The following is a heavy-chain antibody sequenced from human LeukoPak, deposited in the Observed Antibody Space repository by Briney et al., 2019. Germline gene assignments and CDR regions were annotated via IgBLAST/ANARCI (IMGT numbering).Heavy chain of an antibody. CDR3: ARGLTLLGYCSSTSCLMNY. V-gene: IGHV3-74*01. CDR1: GFTLSSYW. J-gene: IGHJ4*02. D-gene: IGHD2-2*01. Sequence: GGSLRLSCAVSGFTLSSYWMHWVRQAPGKGLVWVSRNDSDGSTTDYADSVKGRFTISRDNANNTLYLQMNSLRAEDAGVYYCARGLTLLGYCSSTSCLMNYWGQGTLVTVSS. CDR2: NDSDGSTT.